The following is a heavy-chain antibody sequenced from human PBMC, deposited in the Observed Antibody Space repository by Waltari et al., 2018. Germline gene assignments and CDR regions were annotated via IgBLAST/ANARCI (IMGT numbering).Heavy chain of an antibody. CDR2: INHSGST. D-gene: IGHD6-13*01. CDR3: ARGRQRIAAAGIGPRLRYGMDV. V-gene: IGHV4-34*01. CDR1: GGSFSGYY. J-gene: IGHJ6*02. Sequence: QVQLQQWGAGLLKPSETLSLTCAVYGGSFSGYYWSWIRQPPGKGLEWIGEINHSGSTNYNPSRKSRVTISVDTSKNQFSLKLSSVTAADTAVYYCARGRQRIAAAGIGPRLRYGMDVWGQGTTVTVSS.